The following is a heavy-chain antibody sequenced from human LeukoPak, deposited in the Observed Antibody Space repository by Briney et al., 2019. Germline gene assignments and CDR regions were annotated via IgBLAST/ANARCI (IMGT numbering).Heavy chain of an antibody. CDR1: GFTFSSYW. CDR2: IKQDGSEK. V-gene: IGHV3-7*03. CDR3: AKDADYDSSGPDFDY. Sequence: PGGSLRLSCAASGFTFSSYWMSWVRQAPGKGLEWVANIKQDGSEKYYVDSVKGRFTISRDNAKNSLYLQMNSLRAEDTALYYCAKDADYDSSGPDFDYWGQGTLVTVSS. J-gene: IGHJ4*02. D-gene: IGHD3-22*01.